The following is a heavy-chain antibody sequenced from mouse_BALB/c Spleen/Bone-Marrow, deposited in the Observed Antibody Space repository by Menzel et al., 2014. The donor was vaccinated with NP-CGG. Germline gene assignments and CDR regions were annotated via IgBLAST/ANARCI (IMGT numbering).Heavy chain of an antibody. CDR2: SRNKAKYYTT. D-gene: IGHD2-10*02. Sequence: EVKLVESGGGLVQPGDSLRLSCATSGFTFSDFYMEWVRQPPGKRLEWIAASRNKAKYYTTEYSASVKGRFIVSRDTSQSVLFLQMNALRAEDTATYYCARDVGYGNYFVYWGRGTLVTVSA. CDR3: ARDVGYGNYFVY. CDR1: GFTFSDFY. J-gene: IGHJ3*01. V-gene: IGHV7-1*02.